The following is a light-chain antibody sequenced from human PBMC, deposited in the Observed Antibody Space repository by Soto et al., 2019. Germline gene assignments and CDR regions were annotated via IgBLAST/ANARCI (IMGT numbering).Light chain of an antibody. Sequence: DIQMTQSPSSLSASIGDRVTITCRASQTIITYLDWYQQRPGKAPTMLIYDASRLQNALTPRFSGSGSGTDFTLNISTLQPADFATYYCQHSYSVPRTFGGGYRVESK. CDR1: QTIITY. V-gene: IGKV1-39*01. CDR3: QHSYSVPRT. CDR2: DAS. J-gene: IGKJ4*01.